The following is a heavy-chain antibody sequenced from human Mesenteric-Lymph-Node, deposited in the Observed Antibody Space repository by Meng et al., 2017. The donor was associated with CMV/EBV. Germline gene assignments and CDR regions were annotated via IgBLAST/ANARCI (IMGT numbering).Heavy chain of an antibody. CDR3: ARGGYYGMDV. J-gene: IGHJ6*02. Sequence: GESLKISCAASGFTFSDYYMSWIRQAPGKGLEWVSYISSSSSYIYYADSVKGRFTISRDNAKNSLYLQMNSLRAEDTAVYYCARGGYYGMDVWGQGTTVTVSS. CDR2: ISSSSSYI. CDR1: GFTFSDYY. V-gene: IGHV3-11*06.